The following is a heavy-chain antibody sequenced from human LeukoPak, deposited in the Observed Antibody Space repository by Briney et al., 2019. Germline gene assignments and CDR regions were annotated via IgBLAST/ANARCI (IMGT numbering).Heavy chain of an antibody. CDR1: GFTFTTYA. D-gene: IGHD4-17*01. Sequence: PGGSLRLSCAASGFTFTTYAMNWVRQAPGKGLEWVAFMSYDGTHKYYADSARGRFTISRDNSKNTLFLQMNSLRTEDTAVYYCAKDFGYGDCFDYWGQGTVVTVSS. CDR3: AKDFGYGDCFDY. J-gene: IGHJ4*02. V-gene: IGHV3-30*04. CDR2: MSYDGTHK.